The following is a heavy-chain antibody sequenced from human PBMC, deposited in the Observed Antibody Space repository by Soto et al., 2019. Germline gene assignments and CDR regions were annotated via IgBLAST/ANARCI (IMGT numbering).Heavy chain of an antibody. J-gene: IGHJ6*03. V-gene: IGHV4-59*01. D-gene: IGHD3-10*01. CDR3: ARGYYGSGSYSVYYYYYMAV. CDR2: IYYSGST. Sequence: SETLSLTCTVSGGSISSYYWSWIRQPPGKGLEWIGYIYYSGSTNYNPSLKSRVTISVDTSKNQFSLKLSSVTAADTAVYYCARGYYGSGSYSVYYYYYMAVWGKGTTVTVYS. CDR1: GGSISSYY.